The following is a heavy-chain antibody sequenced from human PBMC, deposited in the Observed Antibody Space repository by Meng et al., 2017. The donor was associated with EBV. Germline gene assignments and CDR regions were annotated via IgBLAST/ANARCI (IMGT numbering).Heavy chain of an antibody. Sequence: HGQLVQSADEAKKPGSAVKGSCKTSGGPFRYYAISWVRQAPGQGLEWLGGFLPRLGAPNYAQKFHGRVKITADESTSTHYMDLSSLRSEDTAIYYCASESGRGYTPDYWGQGTLVTVSS. V-gene: IGHV1-69*01. D-gene: IGHD3-10*01. CDR1: GGPFRYYA. J-gene: IGHJ4*02. CDR3: ASESGRGYTPDY. CDR2: FLPRLGAP.